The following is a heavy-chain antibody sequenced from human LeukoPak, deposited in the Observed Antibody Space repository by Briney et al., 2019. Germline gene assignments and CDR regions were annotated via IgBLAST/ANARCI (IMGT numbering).Heavy chain of an antibody. Sequence: SETLSLTCTVSGGSISSYYWSWIRQPAGKGLEWIGRIYTSGSTNYNPSLKSRVTMSVDTSKNQFSPKLSSVTAADTAVYYCARDVDYYGSGCYAWRGYFDYWGQGTLVTVSS. D-gene: IGHD3-10*01. CDR1: GGSISSYY. V-gene: IGHV4-4*07. J-gene: IGHJ4*02. CDR3: ARDVDYYGSGCYAWRGYFDY. CDR2: IYTSGST.